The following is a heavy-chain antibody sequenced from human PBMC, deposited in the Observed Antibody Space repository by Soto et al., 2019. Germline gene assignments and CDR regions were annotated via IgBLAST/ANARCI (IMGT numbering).Heavy chain of an antibody. CDR1: GFTFSSYG. CDR2: ILHDGSDK. Sequence: GGSLRLSCAASGFTFSSYGMHWVRQAPGKGLEWVTGILHDGSDKYYADSVKGRFTISRENSKNTLYLQMNSLRTEDSAVYYCAKAGGGFGDFVHHWGQGTPVTVSS. J-gene: IGHJ4*02. CDR3: AKAGGGFGDFVHH. V-gene: IGHV3-30*18. D-gene: IGHD3-10*01.